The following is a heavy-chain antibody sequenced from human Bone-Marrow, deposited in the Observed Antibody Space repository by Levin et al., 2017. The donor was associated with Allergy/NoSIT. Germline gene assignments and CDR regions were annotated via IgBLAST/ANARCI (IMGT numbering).Heavy chain of an antibody. CDR3: ARGGQEEETDAFDI. D-gene: IGHD3-10*01. CDR1: GYTFTGYY. Sequence: NPGGSLRLSCKASGYTFTGYYMHWVRQAPGQGLEWMGWINPNSGGTNYAQKFQGRVTMTRDTSISTAYMELSRLRSDDTAVYYCARGGQEEETDAFDIWGQGTMVTVSS. J-gene: IGHJ3*02. V-gene: IGHV1-2*02. CDR2: INPNSGGT.